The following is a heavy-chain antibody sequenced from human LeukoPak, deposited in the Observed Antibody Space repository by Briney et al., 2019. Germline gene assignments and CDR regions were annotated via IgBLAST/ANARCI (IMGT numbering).Heavy chain of an antibody. V-gene: IGHV3-23*01. Sequence: GGSLRLSCAASGFTFSSYAMSWVRQAPGKGLEWVSAISGSGGSTYYADSVKGRFTISRDNSKNTLYLQMNSLRAEDTAVYYCASVDSSGYYYSYGMDVWGQGTTVTVCS. J-gene: IGHJ6*02. D-gene: IGHD3-22*01. CDR1: GFTFSSYA. CDR3: ASVDSSGYYYSYGMDV. CDR2: ISGSGGST.